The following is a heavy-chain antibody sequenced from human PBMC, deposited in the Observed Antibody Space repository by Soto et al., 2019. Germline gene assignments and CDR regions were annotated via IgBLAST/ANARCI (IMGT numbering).Heavy chain of an antibody. V-gene: IGHV3-23*01. CDR1: GFTFGSLV. CDR2: VSPHCANT. CDR3: ATEGAKTTWNFDY. J-gene: IGHJ4*02. D-gene: IGHD1-1*01. Sequence: GRSLHLSCVASGFTFGSLVMNWVRQAPGKGLEWVAGVSPHCANTYYADSVRGRFIISRDDSRNTVSLDMNSLRGEDSAVYYCATEGAKTTWNFDYWGQGTVVTVSS.